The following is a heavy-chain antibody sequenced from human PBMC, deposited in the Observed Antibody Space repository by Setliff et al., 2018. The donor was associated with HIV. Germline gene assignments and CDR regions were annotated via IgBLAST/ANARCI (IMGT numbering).Heavy chain of an antibody. D-gene: IGHD2-2*01. Sequence: LRLSCAASGFTFSTYSMNWVRQAPGKGLEWVAYISSTSTTIYYADSVKGRFTISRDNAKNSLYLPMNSLRAEDTAVYYCASEDQLLSGNYYYNGMDVWGQGTTVTVSS. J-gene: IGHJ6*02. V-gene: IGHV3-48*01. CDR2: ISSTSTTI. CDR3: ASEDQLLSGNYYYNGMDV. CDR1: GFTFSTYS.